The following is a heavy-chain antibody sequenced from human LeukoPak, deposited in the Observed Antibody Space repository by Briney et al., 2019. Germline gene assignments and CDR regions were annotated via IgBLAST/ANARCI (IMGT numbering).Heavy chain of an antibody. CDR3: ARGRNYFPLNLDL. CDR1: GFTASTYY. J-gene: IGHJ2*01. V-gene: IGHV3-53*01. Sequence: GGSLRLSCATSGFTASTYYMNWVRQAPGKGLEWVSIIYSGGTTYYADSVKGRFTISRDTSKNTLSLQMNSLRAEDTAVYFCARGRNYFPLNLDLWGRGTLVTVSS. CDR2: IYSGGTT. D-gene: IGHD3-10*01.